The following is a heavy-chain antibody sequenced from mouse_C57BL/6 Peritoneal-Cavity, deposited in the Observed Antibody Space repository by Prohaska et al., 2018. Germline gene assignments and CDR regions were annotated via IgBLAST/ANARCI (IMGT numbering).Heavy chain of an antibody. CDR3: TGTYYSNSGFAY. D-gene: IGHD2-5*01. CDR2: IRLKSDNYVT. Sequence: EVKLEESGGGLVQPGGSMKLSCVASGFTFSNYWMNWVRQSPEKGLAWVAQIRLKSDNYVTNYAESVKGRFTISRDDSKSSVYLQMNNLRAEDTGIYYCTGTYYSNSGFAYWGQGTLVTVSA. CDR1: GFTFSNYW. J-gene: IGHJ3*01. V-gene: IGHV6-3*01.